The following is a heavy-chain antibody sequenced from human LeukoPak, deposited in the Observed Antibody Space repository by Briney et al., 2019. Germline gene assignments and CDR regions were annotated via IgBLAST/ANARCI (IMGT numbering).Heavy chain of an antibody. CDR3: ARDLAGKGYFDY. V-gene: IGHV4-59*01. D-gene: IGHD6-19*01. J-gene: IGHJ4*02. CDR1: GGSISSYY. CDR2: IYYSGST. Sequence: PSETLSLTCTVSGGSISSYYWSWIRQPPGKGLERIGFIYYSGSTYYNPSLKSRVTISVDTSKNQLSLRLASVTAADTAVYYCARDLAGKGYFDYWGQGTLVTVSS.